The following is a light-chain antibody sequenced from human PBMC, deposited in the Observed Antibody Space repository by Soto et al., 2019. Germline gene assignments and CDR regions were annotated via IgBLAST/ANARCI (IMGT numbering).Light chain of an antibody. Sequence: EIVMTQSPPTLSVSPGEGVTLSCKASQSISNYLAWYQHKPGQAPRLLINGASIRATGFPARFSGSGSGEDFTLTLSSVQSEDFAVYYCQQYLNWPWTFGQGTKVEIK. CDR1: QSISNY. V-gene: IGKV3-15*01. CDR3: QQYLNWPWT. J-gene: IGKJ1*01. CDR2: GAS.